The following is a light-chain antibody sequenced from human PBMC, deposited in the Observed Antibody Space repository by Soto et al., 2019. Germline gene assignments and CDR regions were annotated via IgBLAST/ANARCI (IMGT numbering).Light chain of an antibody. J-gene: IGKJ2*01. CDR1: QSISSW. CDR3: QQYNSYPYT. CDR2: KAS. Sequence: DIQMTQSLSTLSASVGDRVTITCRASQSISSWLAWYQQRPGKAPKLLIYKASTLEGGVPSRFSGSGSGTEFTLTISSLLPDDFATYYCQQYNSYPYTFGQGTKLEI. V-gene: IGKV1-5*03.